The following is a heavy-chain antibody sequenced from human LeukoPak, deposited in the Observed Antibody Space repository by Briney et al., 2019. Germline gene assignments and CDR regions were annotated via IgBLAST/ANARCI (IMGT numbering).Heavy chain of an antibody. CDR3: ARDYGGSSPFDY. CDR1: GFTFSSYE. D-gene: IGHD4-23*01. Sequence: GGSLRLSCAASGFTFSSYEFHWVRQAPGKGLEWVSYISSSGSTIYYADSVKGRFTISRDNAKNSLYLQMNSLRAEDTAVYYCARDYGGSSPFDYWGQGTLVTVSS. V-gene: IGHV3-48*03. CDR2: ISSSGSTI. J-gene: IGHJ4*02.